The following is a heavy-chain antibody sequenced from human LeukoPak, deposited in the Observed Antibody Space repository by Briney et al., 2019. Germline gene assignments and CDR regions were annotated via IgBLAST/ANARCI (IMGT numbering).Heavy chain of an antibody. Sequence: GALVKVSCKASGGTFSSYAISWVRQAPGQGLEWMGGIIPFFGTADYVQKFQGRVTITADESTSTAYMELSSLRSEDTAVYYCARGGTVTGRGRNWFDPWGQGTLVTVSS. CDR2: IIPFFGTA. V-gene: IGHV1-69*13. D-gene: IGHD4-17*01. J-gene: IGHJ5*02. CDR3: ARGGTVTGRGRNWFDP. CDR1: GGTFSSYA.